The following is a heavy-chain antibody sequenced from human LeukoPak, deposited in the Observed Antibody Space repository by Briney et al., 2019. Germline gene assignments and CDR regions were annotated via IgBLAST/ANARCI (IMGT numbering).Heavy chain of an antibody. CDR3: ARVTGYSSGWYLLLGSGYFDY. J-gene: IGHJ4*02. CDR2: IYHSGST. V-gene: IGHV4-38-2*02. CDR1: GYSISSGYY. D-gene: IGHD6-19*01. Sequence: SETLSLTCTVSGYSISSGYYWGWIRQPPGKGLEWIGSIYHSGSTNYNPSLKSRVTISVDTSKNQFSLKLSSVTAADTAVYYCARVTGYSSGWYLLLGSGYFDYWGQGTLVTVSS.